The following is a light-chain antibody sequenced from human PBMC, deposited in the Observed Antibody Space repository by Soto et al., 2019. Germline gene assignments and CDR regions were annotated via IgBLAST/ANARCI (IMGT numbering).Light chain of an antibody. CDR1: QSISDT. V-gene: IGKV3-15*01. J-gene: IGKJ1*01. CDR2: GAS. CDR3: QQYNNWPWM. Sequence: EIVMTQSPATLSVSPGGRATLSCRASQSISDTLAWYQQKPGQAPRLLIHGASTRATGFPARFSGSGSGTDFTLTISSLQSEDFAVYYCQQYNNWPWMFGQGTKVGIK.